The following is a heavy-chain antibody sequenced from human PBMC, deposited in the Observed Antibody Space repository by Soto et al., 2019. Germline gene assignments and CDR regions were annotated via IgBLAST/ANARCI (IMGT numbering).Heavy chain of an antibody. V-gene: IGHV1-18*01. CDR1: GYTFTSHG. J-gene: IGHJ4*02. CDR2: ISTSTGNT. D-gene: IGHD3-22*01. CDR3: ARGPYYYDSSGYYTY. Sequence: ASVKVSCKASGYTFTSHGFSWVRQAPGQGLEWMGWISTSTGNTNYAQKLQGRVTMTTDTSTSTAYMELRSLRSDDTAVYYCARGPYYYDSSGYYTYWGQGTLVTVSS.